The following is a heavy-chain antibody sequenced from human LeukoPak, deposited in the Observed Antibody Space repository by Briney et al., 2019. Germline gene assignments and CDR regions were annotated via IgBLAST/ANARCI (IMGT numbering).Heavy chain of an antibody. Sequence: PSETLSLTCTVSGGSISSYYWSWIRQPPGKGLEWIGYIYYSGSTNYNPSLKSRVTISVDTSKNQFSLKLSSVTAADTAVYYCARDQMVVVITSSAFDIWGQGTMVTVSS. CDR3: ARDQMVVVITSSAFDI. CDR2: IYYSGST. D-gene: IGHD3-22*01. J-gene: IGHJ3*02. V-gene: IGHV4-59*12. CDR1: GGSISSYY.